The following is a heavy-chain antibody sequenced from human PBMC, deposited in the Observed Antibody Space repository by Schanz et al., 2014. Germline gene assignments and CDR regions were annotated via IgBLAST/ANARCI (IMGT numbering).Heavy chain of an antibody. CDR1: GFTFSSYS. CDR2: ISSSSSYI. Sequence: EVQLVESGGGVVQPGRSLRLSCAVSGFTFSSYSMNWVSQAPGKGLEWVSSISSSSSYIYYADSVKGRFTISRDNAKNSLYLQMNSLRAEDTSVYFCARVRRRIATPSTPSFRNYYYYAMDVWGQGTTVTVSS. J-gene: IGHJ6*02. CDR3: ARVRRRIATPSTPSFRNYYYYAMDV. V-gene: IGHV3-21*01. D-gene: IGHD6-13*01.